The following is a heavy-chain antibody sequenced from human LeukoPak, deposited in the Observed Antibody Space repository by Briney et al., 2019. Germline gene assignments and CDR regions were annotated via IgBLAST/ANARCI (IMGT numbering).Heavy chain of an antibody. D-gene: IGHD3-3*01. CDR3: ARGDYDFGFDY. Sequence: GGSLRLSCAASGFTFSSYAMHWVRQAPGKGLEWVAVISYDGSNKYYADSVKGRSTISRDNSKNTLYLQMNSLRAEDTAVYYCARGDYDFGFDYWGQGTLVTVSS. V-gene: IGHV3-30-3*01. CDR2: ISYDGSNK. J-gene: IGHJ4*02. CDR1: GFTFSSYA.